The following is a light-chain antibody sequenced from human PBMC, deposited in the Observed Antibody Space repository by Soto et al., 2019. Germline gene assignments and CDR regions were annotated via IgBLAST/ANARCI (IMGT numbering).Light chain of an antibody. CDR1: QGISNY. J-gene: IGKJ4*01. CDR3: QKYNSAPSVT. V-gene: IGKV1-27*01. CDR2: AAS. Sequence: DIQMTQSPSSLSASVGDRVTITCRTSQGISNYLAWYQQKPGKVPKLLIYAASTLQSGVPSRFSGSGSGTDFTLTISSLQPEDVATYYCQKYNSAPSVTFGGGTKVEIK.